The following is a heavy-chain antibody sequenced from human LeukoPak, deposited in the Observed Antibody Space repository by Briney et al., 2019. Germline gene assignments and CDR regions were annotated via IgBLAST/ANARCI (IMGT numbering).Heavy chain of an antibody. J-gene: IGHJ4*02. V-gene: IGHV1-2*02. D-gene: IGHD3-22*01. CDR2: INPNSGGT. CDR1: GYTFTGYY. CDR3: TRANPYDNSGYSPEIQY. Sequence: ASVKVSCKASGYTFTGYYVHWVRQAPGQGLEWMGWINPNSGGTNNAQKFQGRVTMTMDTSISTAYMELRRLRFDDTAVYYCTRANPYDNSGYSPEIQYWGQGTLVTVSS.